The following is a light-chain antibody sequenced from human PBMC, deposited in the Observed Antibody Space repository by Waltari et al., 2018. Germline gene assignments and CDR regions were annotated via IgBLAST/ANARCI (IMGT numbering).Light chain of an antibody. Sequence: HSPRTHPASLLGPPDRPITFPAPEPAVTMGPIIFFPGNQKHPGKAPKVMIYDFNNRPSGVSSRFSGSKSGNTASLTISGLQAEDEADYYCSSYTTGSTRYVFGSGTKVTVL. CDR1: AVTMGPII. V-gene: IGLV2-14*03. CDR3: SSYTTGSTRYV. CDR2: DFN. J-gene: IGLJ1*01.